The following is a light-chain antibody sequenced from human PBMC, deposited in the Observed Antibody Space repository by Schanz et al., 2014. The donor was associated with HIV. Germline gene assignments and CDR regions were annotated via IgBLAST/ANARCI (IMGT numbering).Light chain of an antibody. CDR2: KTS. J-gene: IGKJ1*01. CDR1: QSIGGW. V-gene: IGKV1-5*03. CDR3: QSYNGMSRA. Sequence: DIQMTQSPSTLAASVGDTVTITCRASQSIGGWLAWHQQKPGKAPNLLIFKTSVLESGVPARFSGSGSGTEFTLTINSLQPDDLATYYCQSYNGMSRAFGQGTKVEIK.